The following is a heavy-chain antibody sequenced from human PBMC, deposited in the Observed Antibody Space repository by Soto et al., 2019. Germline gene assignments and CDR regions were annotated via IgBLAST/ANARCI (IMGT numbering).Heavy chain of an antibody. CDR1: GGSISSGGYS. CDR3: ARLTCSNTRCLKLNGFDI. D-gene: IGHD2-2*01. V-gene: IGHV4-30-2*01. J-gene: IGHJ3*02. Sequence: SETLSLTCAVSGGSISSGGYSWSWIRQPPGKGLEWIGYTYHSGSTYYNPSLKSRVTISVDRSKNQFSLKLSSVTAADTAVYYCARLTCSNTRCLKLNGFDIWGQGTMVTVSS. CDR2: TYHSGST.